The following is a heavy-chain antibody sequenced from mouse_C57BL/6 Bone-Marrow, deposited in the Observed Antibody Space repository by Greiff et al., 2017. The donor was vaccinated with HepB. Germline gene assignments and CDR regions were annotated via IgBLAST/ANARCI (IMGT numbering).Heavy chain of an antibody. CDR1: GFNIKDAY. CDR3: TTSYYGPHFDY. J-gene: IGHJ2*01. CDR2: IDPENGDT. V-gene: IGHV14-4*01. D-gene: IGHD1-2*01. Sequence: VQLQQSGAELVRPGASVKLSCTASGFNIKDAYMHWVKQRPEQGLEWIGWIDPENGDTEYASKFQGKATITADTSSNTAYLQLSSLTSEDTAVYYCTTSYYGPHFDYWGQGTTLTVSS.